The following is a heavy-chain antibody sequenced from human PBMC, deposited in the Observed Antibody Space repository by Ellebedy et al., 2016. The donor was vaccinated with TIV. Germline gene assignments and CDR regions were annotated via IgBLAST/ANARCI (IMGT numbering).Heavy chain of an antibody. V-gene: IGHV4-39*01. J-gene: IGHJ5*02. CDR3: ARWFGELLYVRWFDP. CDR1: GCSISRSSYY. Sequence: GSLRLSCTVSGCSISRSSYYWVWIRQPPEKGLEWIGSIYHSGSTYYNPSLKSRVTISVDTSKNQFSLRLSSVTAADTAVYYCARWFGELLYVRWFDPWGQGTLVTVSS. D-gene: IGHD3-10*01. CDR2: IYHSGST.